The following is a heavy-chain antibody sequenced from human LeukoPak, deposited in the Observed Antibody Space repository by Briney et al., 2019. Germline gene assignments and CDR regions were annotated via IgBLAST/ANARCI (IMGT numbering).Heavy chain of an antibody. V-gene: IGHV4-59*01. CDR1: GGSINNYY. CDR2: IYDSGST. Sequence: SETLSLTCAVSGGSINNYYWSWIRQPPGKGLEWIGYIYDSGSTNCNPSLKSRVTISVDTSKNQFSLKLSSVTAADTAVYYCARVSGYDWESFYDYWGQGTLVTVSS. D-gene: IGHD5-12*01. CDR3: ARVSGYDWESFYDY. J-gene: IGHJ4*02.